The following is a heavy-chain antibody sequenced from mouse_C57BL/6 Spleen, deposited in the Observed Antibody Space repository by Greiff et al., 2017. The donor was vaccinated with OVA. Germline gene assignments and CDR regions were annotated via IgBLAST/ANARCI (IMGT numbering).Heavy chain of an antibody. CDR1: GYTFTSCW. CDR3: AREATVVATKCFDV. D-gene: IGHD1-1*01. CDR2: IDPSDSET. Sequence: QVQLQQPGAELVRPGSSVKLSCKASGYTFTSCWMHWVKQRPIQGLEWIGNIDPSDSETHYNQKFKDKATLTVDKSSSTAYMQLSSLTSEDSAVYYCAREATVVATKCFDVWGTGTTVTVSS. V-gene: IGHV1-52*01. J-gene: IGHJ1*03.